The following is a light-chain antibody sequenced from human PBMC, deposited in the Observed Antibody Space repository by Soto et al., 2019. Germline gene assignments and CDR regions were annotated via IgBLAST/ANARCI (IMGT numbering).Light chain of an antibody. CDR3: QQYSSSPIT. Sequence: EGVMTQSPATLSVSPGERATLSCRASQSVSSHLAWYQQKPGQAPRLLMYGASSRATGIPDRLSGSGSGTDFTLTISRLESEDFAVYYCQQYSSSPITFGQGTRLEIK. CDR2: GAS. CDR1: QSVSSH. J-gene: IGKJ5*01. V-gene: IGKV3D-15*01.